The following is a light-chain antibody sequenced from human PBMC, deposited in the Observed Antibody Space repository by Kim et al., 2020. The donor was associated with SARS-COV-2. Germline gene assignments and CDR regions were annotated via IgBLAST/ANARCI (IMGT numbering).Light chain of an antibody. J-gene: IGKJ2*03. CDR3: QQTFSTQYS. CDR2: GAS. V-gene: IGKV1-39*01. CDR1: QSVSIN. Sequence: SASVGDRVTITCRATQSVSINLNWYQQRPGKAPRLLIYGASTLQSGVPSRFSGSGSGTGFTLTISSLQPEDFAIYYCQQTFSTQYSFGQGTKLGI.